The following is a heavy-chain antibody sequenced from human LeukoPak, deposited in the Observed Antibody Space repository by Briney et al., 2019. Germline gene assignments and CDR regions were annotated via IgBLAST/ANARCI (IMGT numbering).Heavy chain of an antibody. D-gene: IGHD5-24*01. CDR2: ICSGGNI. V-gene: IGHV4-59*05. CDR1: GGSISSYY. J-gene: IGHJ4*02. Sequence: PSETLSLTCTVSGGSISSYYWSWIRQPPGKGLEWIGSICSGGNICSNPSLESRVTISVDSSRSQFFLQLTSATAADTAVYFCARDGPWKSDYWGQGTLVTVSS. CDR3: ARDGPWKSDY.